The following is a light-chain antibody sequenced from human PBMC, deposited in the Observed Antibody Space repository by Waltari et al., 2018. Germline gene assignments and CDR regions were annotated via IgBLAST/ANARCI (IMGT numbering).Light chain of an antibody. J-gene: IGKJ2*01. CDR3: QQYYSTPYT. CDR1: QDIRNS. V-gene: IGKV1-NL1*01. Sequence: DIKMNQSPSSLSASVGHRATITCWASQDIRNSLAWYQQTPGAAPKLLLYAASSFLSWVPARFSGSGSWTDYTLTISSLQPEDFAAYYCQQYYSTPYTFGQGTKLEI. CDR2: AAS.